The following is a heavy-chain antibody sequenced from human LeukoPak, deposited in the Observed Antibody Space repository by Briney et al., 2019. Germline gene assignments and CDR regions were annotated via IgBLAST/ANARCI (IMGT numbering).Heavy chain of an antibody. CDR3: ARGGRWLQWGS. D-gene: IGHD5-24*01. CDR1: GYTLTELS. CDR2: FDPEDGET. Sequence: GASVKVSCKVSGYTLTELSMHWVRQAPGKGLEWMGGFDPEDGETIYAQKFQGRVTMTRNTSISTAYMELSSLRSEDTAVYYCARGGRWLQWGSWGQGTLVTVSS. V-gene: IGHV1-24*01. J-gene: IGHJ5*02.